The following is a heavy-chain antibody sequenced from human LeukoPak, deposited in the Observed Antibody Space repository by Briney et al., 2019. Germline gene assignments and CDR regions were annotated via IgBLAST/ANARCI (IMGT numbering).Heavy chain of an antibody. CDR3: ARDPGGYCSSGSCLGAGY. J-gene: IGHJ4*02. CDR2: MYSGGST. CDR1: GFTVSSNY. Sequence: PGGSLRLSCAASGFTVSSNYMSWVRQAPGKGLEWVSVMYSGGSTYYADSAKGLFTTSRDNSKNTLFLKMNSLRAEDTAVYYCARDPGGYCSSGSCLGAGYWGQGTLVTVSS. V-gene: IGHV3-66*02. D-gene: IGHD2-15*01.